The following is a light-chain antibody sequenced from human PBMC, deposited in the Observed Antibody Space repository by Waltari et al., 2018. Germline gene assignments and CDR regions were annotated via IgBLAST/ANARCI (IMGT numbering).Light chain of an antibody. CDR1: QSVSSSY. J-gene: IGKJ1*01. V-gene: IGKV3-20*01. CDR2: DAS. CDR3: QQYYGTPPT. Sequence: EIVLTQSPGTLSLSPGEGATLSCRASQSVSSSYLAWYQQKPGKAPRLLIYDASNRATGIPARFSGSGSGTDFTLTISSLQAEDVAVYYCQQYYGTPPTFGQGTKVDI.